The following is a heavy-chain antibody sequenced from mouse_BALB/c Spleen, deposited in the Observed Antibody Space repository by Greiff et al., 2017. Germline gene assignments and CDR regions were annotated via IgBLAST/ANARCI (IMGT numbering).Heavy chain of an antibody. Sequence: VKVVESGPGLVAPSQCLSITCTVSGFSLTDYGVSWIRQTPGKGLEWLGVIWGGGSTSYNSALKSRLSISKDNSKSQVFLKMNSLQTDDTAMYYCAKHGVYDVGDYFDYWGQGTTLTVSS. CDR3: AKHGVYDVGDYFDY. CDR1: GFSLTDYG. CDR2: IWGGGST. J-gene: IGHJ2*01. V-gene: IGHV2-6-5*01. D-gene: IGHD2-12*01.